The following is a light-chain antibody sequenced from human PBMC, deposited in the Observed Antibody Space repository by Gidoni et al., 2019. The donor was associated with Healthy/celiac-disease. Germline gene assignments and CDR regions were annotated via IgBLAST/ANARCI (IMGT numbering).Light chain of an antibody. CDR1: QSVSSY. CDR2: GAS. CDR3: QQYNNWT. J-gene: IGKJ1*01. V-gene: IGKV3-15*01. Sequence: IVMAQSPATLSVSPGESATLPCRASQSVSSYLAWYQQKPGQAPRLLIYGASTRATGIPARCSGSGSGIEFTLTISRLQSEDVSVYYRQQYNNWTFGQGTKVEIK.